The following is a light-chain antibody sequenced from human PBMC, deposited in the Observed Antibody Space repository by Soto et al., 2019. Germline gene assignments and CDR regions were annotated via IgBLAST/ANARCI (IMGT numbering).Light chain of an antibody. CDR1: SSDVGGYKY. CDR2: EVH. J-gene: IGLJ2*01. V-gene: IGLV2-8*01. CDR3: SSYGGTNNLL. Sequence: QSALTQPPSASGSPGQSVTISCTGTSSDVGGYKYVSWYQQHPGKAPKLMIFEVHKRPSGVPDRFSRSKSGYTASLTVSGLQAEDEADYYCSSYGGTNNLLFGGGTKLTVL.